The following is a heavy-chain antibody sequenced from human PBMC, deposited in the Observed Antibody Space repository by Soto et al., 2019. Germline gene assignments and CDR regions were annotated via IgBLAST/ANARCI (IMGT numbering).Heavy chain of an antibody. D-gene: IGHD3-10*01. J-gene: IGHJ4*02. Sequence: QVQLVQSGAEVKKPGASLKVSCKASGYTFTSYYMHWVRQAPGQGLEWMGIINPSTGSTGYAQQFQGRVTMTRDTSTSTVYMELSLRSEDTAVYYCARIRGGRPNPDYFDYWGQGTLVTVSS. CDR3: ARIRGGRPNPDYFDY. CDR2: INPSTGST. CDR1: GYTFTSYY. V-gene: IGHV1-46*01.